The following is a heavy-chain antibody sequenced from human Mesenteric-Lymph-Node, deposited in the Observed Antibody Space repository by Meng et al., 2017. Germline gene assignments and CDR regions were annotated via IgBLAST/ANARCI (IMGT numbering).Heavy chain of an antibody. CDR3: ARDFGPRDTSYHPTDYFDS. V-gene: IGHV3-33*01. D-gene: IGHD5-24*01. J-gene: IGHJ4*02. Sequence: GSLLKISCAASGFNFNHYGMHWVRQAPGKGLEWVAVIWYDGSRKEYGDSVKGRFTMSRDNSKNTLYLEMNSLRAEDTAVYYCARDFGPRDTSYHPTDYFDSWGQGTLVTVS. CDR1: GFNFNHYG. CDR2: IWYDGSRK.